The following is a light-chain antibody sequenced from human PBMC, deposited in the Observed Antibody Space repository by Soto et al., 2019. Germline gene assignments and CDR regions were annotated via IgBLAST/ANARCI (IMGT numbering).Light chain of an antibody. CDR1: SSDVGGYNY. V-gene: IGLV2-14*01. Sequence: QSALTQPASVSGSPGQSITISCTGTSSDVGGYNYVSWYQQHPGKAPKLMIYDVSNRPSGVSNRFSGSKSGNTASLTISGVQAEDEAEYYCSSYTSSSTWVFGGGTKVTVL. J-gene: IGLJ3*02. CDR2: DVS. CDR3: SSYTSSSTWV.